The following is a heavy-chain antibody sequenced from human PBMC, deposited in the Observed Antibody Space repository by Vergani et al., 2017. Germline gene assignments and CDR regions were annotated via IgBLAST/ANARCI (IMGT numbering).Heavy chain of an antibody. CDR3: VKDRDDFWSGYFDY. D-gene: IGHD3-3*01. CDR1: GFTFSSYA. V-gene: IGHV3-64D*06. CDR2: ISSDGATT. Sequence: VQLVESGGGLVQPGGSLRVSCSASGFTFSSYAMHWVRQAPGKVLEYVSSISSDGATTYYTDSVKGRFTISRDNSKTTLYLQMSSLRAEDTGVYYCVKDRDDFWSGYFDYWGQGTLVTVSS. J-gene: IGHJ4*02.